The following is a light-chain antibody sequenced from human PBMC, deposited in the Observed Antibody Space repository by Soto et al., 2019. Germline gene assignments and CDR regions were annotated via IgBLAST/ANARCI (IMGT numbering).Light chain of an antibody. Sequence: QSVLTQPPSVSAAPGRTVTISCSGSSSNIENNYVSWYQHLPGTAHKLLIYENDKRPSGIPDRFSGSKSGTSATLGITGLQTGDEADYCCVTWDTSLSAGVFGGGTKVTVL. CDR1: SSNIENNY. CDR2: END. CDR3: VTWDTSLSAGV. V-gene: IGLV1-51*02. J-gene: IGLJ3*02.